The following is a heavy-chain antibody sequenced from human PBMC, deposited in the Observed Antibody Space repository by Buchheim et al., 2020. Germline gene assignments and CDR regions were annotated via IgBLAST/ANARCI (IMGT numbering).Heavy chain of an antibody. V-gene: IGHV3-33*01. CDR3: AREGPAFVVGNAFDI. CDR1: GFTFSSYG. CDR2: IWYDGSNK. J-gene: IGHJ3*02. D-gene: IGHD2-15*01. Sequence: QVQLVESGGGVVQPGRSLRLSCAASGFTFSSYGMHWVRQAPGKGLEWVAVIWYDGSNKYYADSVKGRFTISRDNSKNTLYLQMNSLRAEDTAVYYCAREGPAFVVGNAFDIWGEGT.